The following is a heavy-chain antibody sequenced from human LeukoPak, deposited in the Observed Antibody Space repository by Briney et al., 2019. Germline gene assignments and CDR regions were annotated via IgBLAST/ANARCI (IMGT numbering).Heavy chain of an antibody. CDR2: MNPNSGKT. V-gene: IGHV1-8*01. CDR1: GYTFTSYD. J-gene: IGHJ4*02. Sequence: AASVKVSCKASGYTFTSYDIHWVRQDPGRGLDYLGWMNPNSGKTGYTQKFQGRLSMTRDTSISTAYLELNSLTSEDTAVYYCARGATRIAVAGRAFAYWGQGTLVTVSS. D-gene: IGHD6-19*01. CDR3: ARGATRIAVAGRAFAY.